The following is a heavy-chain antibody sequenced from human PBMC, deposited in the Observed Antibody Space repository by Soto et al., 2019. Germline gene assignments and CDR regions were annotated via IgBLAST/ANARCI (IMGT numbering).Heavy chain of an antibody. CDR3: ARDSPPDYHFWSGSLYGMDV. Sequence: ASVKVSCKASGGTFSSYAISWVRQAPGQGLEWMGGIIPIFGTANYAQKFQGRVTITADESTSTAYMELSSLRSEDTAVYYCARDSPPDYHFWSGSLYGMDVWGQGTTVTVYS. J-gene: IGHJ6*02. CDR1: GGTFSSYA. CDR2: IIPIFGTA. V-gene: IGHV1-69*13. D-gene: IGHD3-3*01.